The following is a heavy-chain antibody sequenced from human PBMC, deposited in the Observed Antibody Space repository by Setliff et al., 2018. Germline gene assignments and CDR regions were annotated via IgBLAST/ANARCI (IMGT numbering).Heavy chain of an antibody. CDR3: ARASGWYYFDY. CDR2: MNPNSGNT. CDR1: GYTFTSYD. Sequence: GASVKVSCKASGYTFTSYDINWVRQATGQGLEWMGWMNPNSGNTGYAQKFQGRVTMTRNTSISTAYMDLRSLRSDDTAVYYCARASGWYYFDYWGQGTLVTSPQ. J-gene: IGHJ4*02. V-gene: IGHV1-8*02. D-gene: IGHD6-19*01.